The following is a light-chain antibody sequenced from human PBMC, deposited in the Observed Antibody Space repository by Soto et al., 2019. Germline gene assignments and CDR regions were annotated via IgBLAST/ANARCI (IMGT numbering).Light chain of an antibody. CDR2: AAS. Sequence: DIQLTQSPSFLSASVGDRVTITCRARQGISSYLAWYQQKPGKAPKLLIYAASTLQSGVPSRFSGSGSGTEFTLTISSLQPEEFATYYCQQLNSYPRTFGQGTKVEIK. V-gene: IGKV1-9*01. J-gene: IGKJ1*01. CDR3: QQLNSYPRT. CDR1: QGISSY.